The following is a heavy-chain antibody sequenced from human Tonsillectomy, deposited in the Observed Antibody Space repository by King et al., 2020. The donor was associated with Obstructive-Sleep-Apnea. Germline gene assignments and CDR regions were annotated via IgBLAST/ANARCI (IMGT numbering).Heavy chain of an antibody. CDR3: ARDGEDVVAKRTLSYYFYPMDV. J-gene: IGHJ6*02. Sequence: VQLVESGGGLVKPGGSLRLSCAASRFTFSSYTMNWVRQAPGKGLEWVSSISSSSTYIYYADSVKGRFTISRDNAKNSLYLQMYSLRADDTAVYYCARDGEDVVAKRTLSYYFYPMDVWGQGTTVTVSS. V-gene: IGHV3-21*01. CDR2: ISSSSTYI. D-gene: IGHD5-12*01. CDR1: RFTFSSYT.